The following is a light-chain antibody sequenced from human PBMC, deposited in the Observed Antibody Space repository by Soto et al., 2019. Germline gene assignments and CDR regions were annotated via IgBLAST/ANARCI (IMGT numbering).Light chain of an antibody. Sequence: DIQMTQSPSSLSASVGDRVTITCRASQSISSYLNWYQQKPGKAPKLLIYAASSLQSGVPSRFSGSGSGTDFTLTISRLQPEDFATYYCQQSYSTPPTFGQGHKVEIK. CDR1: QSISSY. V-gene: IGKV1-39*01. CDR3: QQSYSTPPT. CDR2: AAS. J-gene: IGKJ1*01.